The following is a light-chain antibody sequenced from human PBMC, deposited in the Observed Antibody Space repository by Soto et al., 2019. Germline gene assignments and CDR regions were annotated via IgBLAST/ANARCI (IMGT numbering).Light chain of an antibody. CDR3: NSYTNSSAVV. CDR1: RDDIGAYDY. Sequence: QSALTQPASVSGSPGQSITISCAGTRDDIGAYDYVSWYQQHPGNAPKLLVYEVTNRPSGVSDRFSGSKSGNTASLTISGLQAEDEADYYCNSYTNSSAVVFGGWTKVTVL. CDR2: EVT. J-gene: IGLJ2*01. V-gene: IGLV2-14*01.